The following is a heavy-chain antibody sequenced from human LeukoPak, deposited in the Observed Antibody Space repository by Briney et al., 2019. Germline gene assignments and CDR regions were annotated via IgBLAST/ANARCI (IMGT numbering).Heavy chain of an antibody. D-gene: IGHD2-2*01. Sequence: SETLSLTCTVPGGSISSHYWSWIRQPPGKGLEWIGYIYISGSTNYNPSLKSRVTISVDTSKNQFSLKLRSVTVADTAVYYCVLIPASTWNWFDPWGQGTLVTVSS. CDR2: IYISGST. V-gene: IGHV4-4*09. J-gene: IGHJ5*02. CDR3: VLIPASTWNWFDP. CDR1: GGSISSHY.